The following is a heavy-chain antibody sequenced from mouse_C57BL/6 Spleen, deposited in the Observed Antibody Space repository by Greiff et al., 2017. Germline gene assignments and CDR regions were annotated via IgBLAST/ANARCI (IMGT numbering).Heavy chain of an antibody. V-gene: IGHV1-64*01. J-gene: IGHJ2*01. CDR1: GYTFTSYW. D-gene: IGHD2-10*02. CDR2: IHPNSGST. CDR3: AKGYGNNERWYYFDY. Sequence: QVQLQQPGAELVKPGASVKLSCKASGYTFTSYWMHWVKQRPGQGLEWIGMIHPNSGSTNYNEKFKSKATLTVDKSSSTSYMQLSSLTSDDSAVYYGAKGYGNNERWYYFDYWGQGTTLTVSS.